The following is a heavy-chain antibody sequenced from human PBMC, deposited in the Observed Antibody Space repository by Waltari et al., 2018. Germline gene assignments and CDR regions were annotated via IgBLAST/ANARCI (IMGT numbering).Heavy chain of an antibody. V-gene: IGHV3-23*04. Sequence: EVQLVESGGGLVQPGGSLRLSCAASGFTFSSYAMSWVRQAPGTGLEWVSAIRGSGGSTYYADSVKGRFTISRDNSKNTLYLQMNSLRAEDTAVYYCAKEPHYYDSSGYYYPAYYFDYWGQGTLVTVSS. CDR1: GFTFSSYA. D-gene: IGHD3-22*01. CDR2: IRGSGGST. J-gene: IGHJ4*02. CDR3: AKEPHYYDSSGYYYPAYYFDY.